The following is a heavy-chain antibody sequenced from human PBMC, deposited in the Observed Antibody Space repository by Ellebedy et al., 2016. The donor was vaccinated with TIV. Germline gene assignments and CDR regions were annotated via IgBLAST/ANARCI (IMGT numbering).Heavy chain of an antibody. J-gene: IGHJ4*02. Sequence: GESLKISCTASGFTFNNFAMHWVRLTPDKGLEWLGVIMYDGTNRWYLDSLEGRFTISRDNAKNTVYLQMNSLRPEDTAMYYCARDVPEPGQGGWPPGYFFDLWGQGTLVTVSS. CDR2: IMYDGTNR. CDR1: GFTFNNFA. V-gene: IGHV3-30-3*01. CDR3: ARDVPEPGQGGWPPGYFFDL. D-gene: IGHD6-19*01.